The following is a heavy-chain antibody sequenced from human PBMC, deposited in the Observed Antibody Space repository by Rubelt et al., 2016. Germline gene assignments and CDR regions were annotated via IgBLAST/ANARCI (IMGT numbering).Heavy chain of an antibody. CDR1: GGSISSSSYY. CDR2: IYYSGST. J-gene: IGHJ4*02. V-gene: IGHV4-39*01. CDR3: ARKAAAGTANFDY. Sequence: QLQLQESGPGLVKPSETLSLTCTVSGGSISSSSYYWGWIRQPPGKGLEWIGSIYYSGSTYYNPSLKSRVTISVDTSKNQFSLKLSSVTAADTAVYYCARKAAAGTANFDYWGQGTLVTVSS. D-gene: IGHD6-13*01.